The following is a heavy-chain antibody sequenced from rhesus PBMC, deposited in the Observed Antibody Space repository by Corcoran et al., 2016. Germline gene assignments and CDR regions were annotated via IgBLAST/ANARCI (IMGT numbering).Heavy chain of an antibody. V-gene: IGHV4-65*01. CDR3: ARDWTDYGLDY. CDR1: GGSVSSSNW. J-gene: IGHJ4*01. CDR2: IIGSSSST. Sequence: QVQLQESGPGLVKPSEPLSLTCAVSGGSVSSSNWWSWIRPPPGKGLDWIGYIIGSSSSTYYNPSLKSRVTILTDTSNNQFSLKLSAVTAADTAVYYCARDWTDYGLDYWGQGVLVTVSS. D-gene: IGHD4-29*01.